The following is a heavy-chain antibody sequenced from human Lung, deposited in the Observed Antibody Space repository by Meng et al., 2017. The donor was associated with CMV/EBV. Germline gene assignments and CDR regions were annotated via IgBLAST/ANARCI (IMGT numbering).Heavy chain of an antibody. CDR3: ARGGNFDP. CDR1: GYTFSNYT. J-gene: IGHJ5*02. D-gene: IGHD2/OR15-2a*01. CDR2: ISTNTGTP. V-gene: IGHV7-4-1*02. Sequence: QWQLVEFGSDLKKPGASVQVSCKASGYTFSNYTINWVRQAHGRGLEWMGWISTNTGTPTYTQGFTGRFVFSLDTSVSTAYLQISSLKAEDTAVYYCARGGNFDPWGQGTLVTVSS.